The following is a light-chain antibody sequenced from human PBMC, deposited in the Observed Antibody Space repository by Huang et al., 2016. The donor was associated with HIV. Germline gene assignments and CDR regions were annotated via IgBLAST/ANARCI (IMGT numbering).Light chain of an antibody. CDR3: MQGPQTPWT. Sequence: DIVLTQSPLSLPVTPGEPASISCRSSQSLLRSDGFHHLDWYLQRPGQSPQLLIYLGSHRAYGDTERFSGSGSGTDVTLKIIRVEAEDVGVDYCMQGPQTPWTFGQGTKVEIK. J-gene: IGKJ1*01. V-gene: IGKV2-28*01. CDR2: LGS. CDR1: QSLLRSDGFHH.